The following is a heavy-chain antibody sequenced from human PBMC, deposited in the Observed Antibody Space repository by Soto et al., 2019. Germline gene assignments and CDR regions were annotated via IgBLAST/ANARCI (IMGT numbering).Heavy chain of an antibody. CDR1: GFTFSSYG. Sequence: GGSLRLSCAASGFTFSSYGMHWVRQAPGKGLEWVAVISYDGSNKYYADSVKGRFTISRDNSKNTLYLQMNSLRAEDTAVYYCAKGSSGWYPDRLNLDYWGQGTLVTVSS. D-gene: IGHD6-19*01. J-gene: IGHJ4*02. CDR2: ISYDGSNK. V-gene: IGHV3-30*18. CDR3: AKGSSGWYPDRLNLDY.